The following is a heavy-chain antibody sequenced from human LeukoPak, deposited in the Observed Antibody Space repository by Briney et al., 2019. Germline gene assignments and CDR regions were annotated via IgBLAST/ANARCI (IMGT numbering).Heavy chain of an antibody. D-gene: IGHD2-2*01. CDR1: GFTFNRYE. CDR3: AKWYPGNMDV. CDR2: IHTSATTI. Sequence: GGSLRLSCAASGFTFNRYEMIWVRQAPGKGLEWVSYIHTSATTIYYANSVKGRFSISRDNAKSSLYPQMNSLRAEDTAVYYCAKWYPGNMDVWGKGTTVTVSS. V-gene: IGHV3-48*03. J-gene: IGHJ6*04.